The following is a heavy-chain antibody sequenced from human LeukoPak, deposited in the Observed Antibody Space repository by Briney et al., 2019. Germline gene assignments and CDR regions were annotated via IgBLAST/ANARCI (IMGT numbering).Heavy chain of an antibody. J-gene: IGHJ4*02. Sequence: GGSLRLSCAASGFTFSSYWMSWVRQAPGKGLEWVANINQDGSQKYYVDSLRGRFTISRDNAKNSLFLQTNSLRAEDTAVYYCARANWGSTDYWGQGTLVTVSS. V-gene: IGHV3-7*01. CDR3: ARANWGSTDY. CDR2: INQDGSQK. CDR1: GFTFSSYW. D-gene: IGHD7-27*01.